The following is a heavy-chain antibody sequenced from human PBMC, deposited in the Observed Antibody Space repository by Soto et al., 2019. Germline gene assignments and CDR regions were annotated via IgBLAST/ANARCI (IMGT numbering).Heavy chain of an antibody. J-gene: IGHJ4*02. CDR3: ARLVRGDYNFDY. CDR1: VGSISSYY. Sequence: SETLCLACTFSVGSISSYYWGWIRQPPGKGLEWIGYIYYSGSTNYNPSLKSRVTISVDTSKNQFSLKLSSVTAADTAVYYCARLVRGDYNFDYWGQGTMVTVSS. V-gene: IGHV4-59*01. CDR2: IYYSGST. D-gene: IGHD4-17*01.